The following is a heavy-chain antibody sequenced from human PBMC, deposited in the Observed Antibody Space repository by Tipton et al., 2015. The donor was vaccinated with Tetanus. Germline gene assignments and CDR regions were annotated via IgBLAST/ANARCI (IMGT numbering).Heavy chain of an antibody. V-gene: IGHV4-30-2*01. CDR1: GGSISSGGYS. CDR2: IYHSGTT. D-gene: IGHD3-10*01. CDR3: GRVVMWFGAPPSYFDY. Sequence: TLSLTCAVSGGSISSGGYSWSWIRQPPGKGLEWIGDIYHSGTTYYNPSLKSRVTISVDRSKNQFALKLSSVTAADTAVYYVGRVVMWFGAPPSYFDYWGQGPLVTVSS. J-gene: IGHJ4*02.